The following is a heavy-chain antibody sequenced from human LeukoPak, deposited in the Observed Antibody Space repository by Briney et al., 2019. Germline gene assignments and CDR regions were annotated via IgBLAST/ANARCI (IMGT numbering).Heavy chain of an antibody. CDR1: GYTFTSYG. CDR2: ISAYNGNT. D-gene: IGHD2-2*01. J-gene: IGHJ4*02. Sequence: ASVKVSCKASGYTFTSYGISWVRQAPGQGLEWMGWISAYNGNTNYAQKLQGRVTMTTDTSTSTAYMELRSLRSDDTAVYYCASSRGGYYSSTSCSTADYWGQGTLVTVSS. V-gene: IGHV1-18*01. CDR3: ASSRGGYYSSTSCSTADY.